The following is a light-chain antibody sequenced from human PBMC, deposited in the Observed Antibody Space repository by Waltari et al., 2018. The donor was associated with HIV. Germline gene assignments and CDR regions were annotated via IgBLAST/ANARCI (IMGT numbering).Light chain of an antibody. CDR3: QVWVDSRDVAVI. Sequence: SYALTQPPSVSVAPGKTARITCGGDKLGGKLVPWYQQKPGQAPVLVICDDSDRPSGIPERFSGSNSGNTATLTISRVEGGDEADYYCQVWVDSRDVAVIFGGGTKLTVL. V-gene: IGLV3-21*03. CDR1: KLGGKL. J-gene: IGLJ2*01. CDR2: DDS.